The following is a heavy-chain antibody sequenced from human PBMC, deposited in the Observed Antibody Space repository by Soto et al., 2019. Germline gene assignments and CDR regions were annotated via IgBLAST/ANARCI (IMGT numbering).Heavy chain of an antibody. Sequence: QVDLVESGGGVVQPGRPLRLSCAASGFSFSSHGMHWVRQGPGKGLEWLAVITHDGVTTYYADSVKGRFSVSSDNAKNTLYLQMNSLGAEDTAQYYCAKDREDTTMTFDNWGQGTLVTVSS. CDR2: ITHDGVTT. V-gene: IGHV3-30*18. D-gene: IGHD5-18*01. J-gene: IGHJ4*02. CDR1: GFSFSSHG. CDR3: AKDREDTTMTFDN.